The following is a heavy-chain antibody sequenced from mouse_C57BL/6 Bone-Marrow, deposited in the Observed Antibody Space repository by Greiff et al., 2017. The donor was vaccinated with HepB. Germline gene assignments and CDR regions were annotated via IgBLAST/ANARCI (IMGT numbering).Heavy chain of an antibody. J-gene: IGHJ3*01. V-gene: IGHV14-2*01. CDR2: IDPEDGET. CDR1: GFNIKDYY. D-gene: IGHD2-2*01. Sequence: VQLKESGAELVKPGASVKLSCTASGFNIKDYYMHWVKQRTEQGLEWIGRIDPEDGETKYAPKFQGKATITADTSSNTAYLQLSSLTSEDTAVYYCARSSWLPKAWFAYWGQGTLVTVSA. CDR3: ARSSWLPKAWFAY.